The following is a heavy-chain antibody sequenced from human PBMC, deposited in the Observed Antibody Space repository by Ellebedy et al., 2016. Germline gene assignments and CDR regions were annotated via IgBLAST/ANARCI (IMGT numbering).Heavy chain of an antibody. J-gene: IGHJ4*02. D-gene: IGHD6-13*01. V-gene: IGHV1-18*01. Sequence: ASVKVSXXASGYAFSNYGLSWVRQAPGRGLEWVGWIRAYNGDTDYAQKLQGRVTMTTDTSTSTAYMELRSLRSDDTAVYYCARGYLTGSVPLRGYFDYWGQGTLVTVSS. CDR3: ARGYLTGSVPLRGYFDY. CDR2: IRAYNGDT. CDR1: GYAFSNYG.